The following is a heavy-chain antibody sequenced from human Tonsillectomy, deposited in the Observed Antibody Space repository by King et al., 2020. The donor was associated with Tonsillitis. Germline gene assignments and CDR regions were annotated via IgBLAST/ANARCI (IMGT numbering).Heavy chain of an antibody. J-gene: IGHJ4*02. CDR2: ISTYNGNT. CDR3: ARRNFRTGYWFDY. V-gene: IGHV1-18*01. Sequence: HVQLVESGAEVKKPGASVTVSCKASGYTFTSYGISWVRQAPGQGLEWVGWISTYNGNTNYAQKVQGRVTMTTDTSTSTAYMELRSLRSDDTAVYYCARRNFRTGYWFDYWGQGTLVTVSS. D-gene: IGHD3/OR15-3a*01. CDR1: GYTFTSYG.